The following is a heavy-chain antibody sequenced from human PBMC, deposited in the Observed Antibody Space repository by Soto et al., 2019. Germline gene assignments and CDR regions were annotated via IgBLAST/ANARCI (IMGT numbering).Heavy chain of an antibody. D-gene: IGHD5-18*01. Sequence: GGSLRLSCAASGFTFSSYAMHWVRQAPGKGLEWVAVISYDGSNKYYADSVKGRFTISRDNSKNTLYLQMNSLRAEDTAVYYCARDHGYSYGNPDYWGQGTLVTVSS. V-gene: IGHV3-30-3*01. CDR1: GFTFSSYA. J-gene: IGHJ4*02. CDR3: ARDHGYSYGNPDY. CDR2: ISYDGSNK.